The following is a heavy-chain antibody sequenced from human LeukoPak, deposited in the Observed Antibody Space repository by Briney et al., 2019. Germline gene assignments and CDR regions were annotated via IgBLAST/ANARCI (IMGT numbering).Heavy chain of an antibody. Sequence: PSQTLSLTCTVSGGSISSGGYYWSWIRQHPGKGLEWIGYIYYSEGTYYNPSLKRRVTISVDTSKNQFSLKLSSVTAADTAVYYCARGYDSSDINWFDPWGQGTLVTVSS. V-gene: IGHV4-31*03. CDR3: ARGYDSSDINWFDP. CDR2: IYYSEGT. J-gene: IGHJ5*02. CDR1: GGSISSGGYY. D-gene: IGHD3-22*01.